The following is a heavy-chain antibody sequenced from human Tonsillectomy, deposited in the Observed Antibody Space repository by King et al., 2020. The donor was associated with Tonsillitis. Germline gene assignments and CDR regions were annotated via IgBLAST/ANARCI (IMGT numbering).Heavy chain of an antibody. J-gene: IGHJ4*03. Sequence: VQLVESGGGLVKPGGSLRLSCAASGLTFSSAWMNWVRQSPGKGLEWVGRIKGKGEGGTIDYAAPVKGRFVITRDDSNDTLYLQMNSLKTAESAVYYCTTELQLLDVLDPWGQGTLVTVPS. CDR2: IKGKGEGGTI. V-gene: IGHV3-15*07. CDR3: TTELQLLDVLDP. D-gene: IGHD2-2*03. CDR1: GLTFSSAW.